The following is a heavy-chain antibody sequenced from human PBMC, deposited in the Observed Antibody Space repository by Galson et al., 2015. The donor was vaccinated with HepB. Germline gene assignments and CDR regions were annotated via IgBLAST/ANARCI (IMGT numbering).Heavy chain of an antibody. CDR2: IRSKAYGGTT. Sequence: SLRLSCAASGFTFGDYAMSWVRQAPGKGLEWVGFIRSKAYGGTTEYAASVKGRFTISRDDSKSIAYLQMNSLKTEDTAVYYCTRVGIVGFGEFPPYFDYWGQGTLVTVSS. CDR3: TRVGIVGFGEFPPYFDY. J-gene: IGHJ4*02. D-gene: IGHD3-10*01. CDR1: GFTFGDYA. V-gene: IGHV3-49*04.